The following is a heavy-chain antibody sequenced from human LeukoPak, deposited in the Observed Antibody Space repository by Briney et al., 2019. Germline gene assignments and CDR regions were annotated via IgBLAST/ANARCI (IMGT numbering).Heavy chain of an antibody. CDR1: GYTFTSYY. Sequence: GASVKVSCKASGYTFTSYYMHWVRQAPGQGLEWMGIINPSGGSTSYAQKFQGRVTMNRDTSTSTVYMELSSLRSEDTAVYYCAREGVPAANSAEYFQHWGQGTLVTVSS. D-gene: IGHD2-2*01. J-gene: IGHJ1*01. CDR2: INPSGGST. CDR3: AREGVPAANSAEYFQH. V-gene: IGHV1-46*01.